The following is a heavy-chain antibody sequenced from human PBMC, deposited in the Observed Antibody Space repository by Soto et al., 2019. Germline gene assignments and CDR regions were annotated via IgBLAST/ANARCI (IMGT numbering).Heavy chain of an antibody. Sequence: GGSLRLSCAASGFTFSSYGMHWVRQAPGKGLEWVAVISYDGSNKYYADSVKGRFTISRDNSKNTLYLQMNSLRAEDTAVYYCAKDVQQQGNYYYYYMDVWGKGTTVTVSS. CDR3: AKDVQQQGNYYYYYMDV. J-gene: IGHJ6*03. CDR2: ISYDGSNK. D-gene: IGHD6-13*01. CDR1: GFTFSSYG. V-gene: IGHV3-30*18.